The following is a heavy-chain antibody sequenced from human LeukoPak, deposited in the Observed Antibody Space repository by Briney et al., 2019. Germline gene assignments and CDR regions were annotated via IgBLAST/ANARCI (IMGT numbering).Heavy chain of an antibody. D-gene: IGHD5-24*01. CDR3: ARSDQRWLQSDY. CDR2: INHSGST. CDR1: GGSFSGYY. Sequence: SETLSLTCAVYGGSFSGYYWSWIRQPPGKGLEWIGEINHSGSTNYNPSPKSRVTISVDTSKNQFSLRLSSVTAADTAVYYRARSDQRWLQSDYWGQGTLVTVSS. J-gene: IGHJ4*02. V-gene: IGHV4-34*01.